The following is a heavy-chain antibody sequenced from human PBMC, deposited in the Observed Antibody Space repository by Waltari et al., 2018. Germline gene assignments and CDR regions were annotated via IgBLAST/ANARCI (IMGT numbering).Heavy chain of an antibody. Sequence: EVQLVESGGGLVQPGRSLRLSCAASGFTFDDYAMHWVRQAPGKGLEGVSGISWNSGSIGYADSVKGRFTISRDNAKNSLYLQMNSLRAEDTALYYCAKDPYSSSSYYFDYWGQGTLVTVSS. D-gene: IGHD6-6*01. V-gene: IGHV3-9*01. J-gene: IGHJ4*02. CDR2: ISWNSGSI. CDR3: AKDPYSSSSYYFDY. CDR1: GFTFDDYA.